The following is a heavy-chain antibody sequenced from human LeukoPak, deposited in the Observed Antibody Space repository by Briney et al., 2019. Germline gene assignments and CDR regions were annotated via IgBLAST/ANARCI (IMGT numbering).Heavy chain of an antibody. CDR3: ARGGRSAGLDAFDI. Sequence: SETLSLTCTVSGGSISSYYWSWIRQRPGKGPGWIGYIYYSGSTNYNPSLKSGLTISVETSMNQFSLKLSSVPATDTAVDYFARGGRSAGLDAFDIWGQGTMVTVSS. CDR2: IYYSGST. V-gene: IGHV4-59*01. J-gene: IGHJ3*02. CDR1: GGSISSYY. D-gene: IGHD6-25*01.